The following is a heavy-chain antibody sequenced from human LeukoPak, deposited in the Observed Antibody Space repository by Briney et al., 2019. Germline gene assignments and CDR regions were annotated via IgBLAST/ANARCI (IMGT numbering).Heavy chain of an antibody. J-gene: IGHJ6*02. CDR2: IKWNSGSI. D-gene: IGHD6-13*01. V-gene: IGHV3-9*01. CDR3: AKDRRIAAAGKYGMDV. CDR1: GFTFSSYT. Sequence: HPGGSLRLSCAGSGFTFSSYTMNWVRQAPGKGLEWVSTIKWNSGSIGYADSVKGRFTISRDNAKNSLYLQMNSLRPEDTALYYCAKDRRIAAAGKYGMDVWGQGTSVTVSS.